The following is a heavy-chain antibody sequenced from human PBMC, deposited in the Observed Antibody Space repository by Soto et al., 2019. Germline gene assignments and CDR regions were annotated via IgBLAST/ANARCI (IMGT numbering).Heavy chain of an antibody. CDR1: GGSISSYY. V-gene: IGHV4-59*01. J-gene: IGHJ3*02. D-gene: IGHD1-7*01. CDR2: IYYSGST. CDR3: ARDNWNYGLSAFDI. Sequence: QVQLQESGPGLVKPSETLSLTCTVSGGSISSYYWSWIRQPPGKGLEWIGYIYYSGSTNYNPTLKSRVTISVDTTKNQCSLKLSSVTAADTAVYYCARDNWNYGLSAFDIWGQGTMVTVSS.